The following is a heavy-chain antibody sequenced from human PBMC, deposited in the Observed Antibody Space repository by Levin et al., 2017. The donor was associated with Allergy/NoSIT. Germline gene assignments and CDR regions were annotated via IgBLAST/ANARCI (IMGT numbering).Heavy chain of an antibody. J-gene: IGHJ3*02. V-gene: IGHV4-59*01. D-gene: IGHD2-15*01. CDR1: GGSISSYY. Sequence: SCTVSGGSISSYYWSWIRQPPGKGLEWIGYIYYSGSTNYNPSLKSRVTISVDTSKNQFSLKLSSVTAADTAVYYCARAIYCSGGSCYAVMGNPDAFDIWGQGTMVTVSS. CDR2: IYYSGST. CDR3: ARAIYCSGGSCYAVMGNPDAFDI.